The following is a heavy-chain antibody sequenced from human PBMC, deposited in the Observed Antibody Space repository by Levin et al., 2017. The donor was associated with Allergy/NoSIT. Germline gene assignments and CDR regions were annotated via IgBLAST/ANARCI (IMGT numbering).Heavy chain of an antibody. CDR3: ARGCYDGSLYTVGY. D-gene: IGHD2-2*01. Sequence: GGSLRLSCAASGFTFSSYWMHWVRQAPGKGLVWVSRINSGGSSTTYADSVKGRFTISRDNAKNTLYLQMNSLRAEDTAVYYCARGCYDGSLYTVGYWCQGTLVTVSS. V-gene: IGHV3-74*01. CDR1: GFTFSSYW. J-gene: IGHJ4*02. CDR2: INSGGSST.